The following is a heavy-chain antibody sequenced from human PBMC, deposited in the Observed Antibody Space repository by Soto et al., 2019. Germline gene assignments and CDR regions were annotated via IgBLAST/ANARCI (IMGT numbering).Heavy chain of an antibody. Sequence: TLSLTCAVSGGSVIRGTYSWNWLPRPPVKGLEWIGYIYHSGSFYYNPPLKSRVTISIDRSKNQFSLSLDSVTAADTAVYYWARASGYCSGGTCFPFDYWVRGTLVTLSS. D-gene: IGHD2-15*01. CDR3: ARASGYCSGGTCFPFDY. V-gene: IGHV4-30-2*01. J-gene: IGHJ4*02. CDR1: GGSVIRGTYS. CDR2: IYHSGSF.